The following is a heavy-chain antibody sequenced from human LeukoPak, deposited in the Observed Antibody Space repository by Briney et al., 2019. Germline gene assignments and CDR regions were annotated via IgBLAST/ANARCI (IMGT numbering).Heavy chain of an antibody. Sequence: SETLSLTCTVSGGSISSDSYYWAWIRQPPGKGLEWIASIYYSGSTYYNPSLKSRVTISVDTSRNQFSLKLSSVTAADTAVYYCASLAVAGLSEGYWGQGTLVTVSS. J-gene: IGHJ4*02. CDR2: IYYSGST. D-gene: IGHD6-19*01. CDR1: GGSISSDSYY. V-gene: IGHV4-39*01. CDR3: ASLAVAGLSEGY.